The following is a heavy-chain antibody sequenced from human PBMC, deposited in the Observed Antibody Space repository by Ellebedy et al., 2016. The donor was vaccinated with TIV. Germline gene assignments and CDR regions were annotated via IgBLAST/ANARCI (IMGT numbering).Heavy chain of an antibody. D-gene: IGHD6-13*01. Sequence: ASVKVSCKTSGYTFTSHGISWVRQAPGQGLEWMGWISVHNGNTNYAQKFQGRVTMTSDTSTNTAYMELRSLRSEDTAVYYCARGGSSSPNAFDYWGQGALVTVSS. CDR3: ARGGSSSPNAFDY. V-gene: IGHV1-18*04. J-gene: IGHJ4*02. CDR2: ISVHNGNT. CDR1: GYTFTSHG.